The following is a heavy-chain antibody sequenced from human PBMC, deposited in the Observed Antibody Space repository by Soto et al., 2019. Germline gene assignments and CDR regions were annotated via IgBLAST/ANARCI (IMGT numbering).Heavy chain of an antibody. Sequence: SETLSLTCAVSGGSISSGGYSWSWIRQPPGKGLEWIGYIYHSGSTYYNPSLKSRVTISVDRSKNQFSLKLSSVTAADTAVYYCARDQLDPYRGYYGMDVWGQGTTVTVSS. V-gene: IGHV4-30-2*01. D-gene: IGHD6-6*01. CDR3: ARDQLDPYRGYYGMDV. J-gene: IGHJ6*02. CDR2: IYHSGST. CDR1: GGSISSGGYS.